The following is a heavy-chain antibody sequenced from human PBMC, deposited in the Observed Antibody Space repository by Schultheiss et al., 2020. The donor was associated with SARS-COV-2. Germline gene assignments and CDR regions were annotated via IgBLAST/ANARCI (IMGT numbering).Heavy chain of an antibody. CDR3: ASTIAVAGTGAFDI. D-gene: IGHD6-19*01. V-gene: IGHV4-61*02. Sequence: SETLSLTCTVSGGSISSSSYYWGWIRQPAGKGLEWIGRIYTSGSTNYNPSLKSRVTMSVDTSKNQFSLKLSSVTAADTAVYYCASTIAVAGTGAFDIWGQGTMVTVSS. CDR1: GGSISSSSYY. J-gene: IGHJ3*02. CDR2: IYTSGST.